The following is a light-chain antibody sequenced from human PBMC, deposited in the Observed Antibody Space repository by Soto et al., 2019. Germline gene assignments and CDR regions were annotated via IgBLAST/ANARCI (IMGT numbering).Light chain of an antibody. V-gene: IGKV4-1*01. CDR3: QQYCSTPYT. CDR1: QRVLYSSNNKNY. J-gene: IGKJ2*01. Sequence: DIVMTPSPDSLAVSLGERATINCKSSQRVLYSSNNKNYLAWYQQKPGQPPKLLIYWASTRESGVPDRFSGSWSGTDFTLTISSLEAEDVAVYYCQQYCSTPYTFGQGTKLEIK. CDR2: WAS.